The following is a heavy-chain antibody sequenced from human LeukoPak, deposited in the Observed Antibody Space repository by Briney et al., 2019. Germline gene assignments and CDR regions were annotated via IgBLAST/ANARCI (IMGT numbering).Heavy chain of an antibody. Sequence: SVKVSCKASGGTFSSYALSWVRQVPGQGLEWMGRIIPIFGIANYAQKFQGRVTITADKSTSTAYMELSSLRSEDTAVYYCARDSDCSGGSCFPYFDYWGQGTLVTVSS. CDR3: ARDSDCSGGSCFPYFDY. CDR1: GGTFSSYA. D-gene: IGHD2-15*01. J-gene: IGHJ4*02. CDR2: IIPIFGIA. V-gene: IGHV1-69*04.